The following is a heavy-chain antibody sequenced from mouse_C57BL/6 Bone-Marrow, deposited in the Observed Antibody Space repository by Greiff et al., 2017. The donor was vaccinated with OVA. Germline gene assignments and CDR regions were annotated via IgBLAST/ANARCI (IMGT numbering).Heavy chain of an antibody. D-gene: IGHD2-2*01. CDR1: GYTFTSYW. Sequence: VQLQQPGAELVKPGASVTLSCKASGYTFTSYWITWVKQRPGQGLEWIGDIYPGSGSTYYNEKFKGKATLTVDTSSSTAYMQRSSLTSEDSAVYYDARGFYYANDVGAFAYWGQGTLVTVSA. CDR2: IYPGSGST. CDR3: ARGFYYANDVGAFAY. J-gene: IGHJ3*01. V-gene: IGHV1-55*01.